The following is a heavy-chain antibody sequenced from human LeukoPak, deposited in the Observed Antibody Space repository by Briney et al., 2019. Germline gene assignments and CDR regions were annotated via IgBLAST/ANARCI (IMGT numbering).Heavy chain of an antibody. CDR1: GGTFSSYD. D-gene: IGHD6-19*01. CDR2: VWYVGSHK. Sequence: LPGRTLRLSCAASGGTFSSYDMHCVRQAPRKQLLEVAVVWYVGSHKYFADSVKGRFTISRDNSRNTLYLHLNSVTAADTAVYYCASASGSYGPINCWGEGTLLTASP. CDR3: ASASGSYGPINC. J-gene: IGHJ4*02. V-gene: IGHV3-33*01.